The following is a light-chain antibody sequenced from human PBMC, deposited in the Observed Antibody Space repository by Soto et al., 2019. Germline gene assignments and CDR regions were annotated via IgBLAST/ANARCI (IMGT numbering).Light chain of an antibody. V-gene: IGKV3-11*01. Sequence: EIVLTQSPVILSLSPGERATLSCRASQSVSSYLAWYQQKPGQAPRLLIYDTSNRAAGTPARFSGSGSGTEFTLTISSLQPDDFATYYCQHYNSYSEAFGQGTKVDIK. J-gene: IGKJ1*01. CDR2: DTS. CDR1: QSVSSY. CDR3: QHYNSYSEA.